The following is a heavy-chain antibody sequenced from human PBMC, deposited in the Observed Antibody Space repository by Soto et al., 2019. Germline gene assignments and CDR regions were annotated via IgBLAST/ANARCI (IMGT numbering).Heavy chain of an antibody. J-gene: IGHJ6*02. V-gene: IGHV4-34*01. CDR3: ARGRGLYCSGGSCYYYYGMDV. Sequence: QVQLQQWGAGLLKPSETLSLTCAVYGGSFSGYYWSWIRQPPGKGLEWIGEINHSGSTNYNPSLKSRVTISVDTSKNQFSLKLSSVTAADTAVYYCARGRGLYCSGGSCYYYYGMDVWGQGTTVTVSS. D-gene: IGHD2-15*01. CDR2: INHSGST. CDR1: GGSFSGYY.